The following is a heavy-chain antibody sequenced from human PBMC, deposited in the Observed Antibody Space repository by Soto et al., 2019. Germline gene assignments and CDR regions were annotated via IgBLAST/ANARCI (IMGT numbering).Heavy chain of an antibody. D-gene: IGHD2-15*01. J-gene: IGHJ4*02. CDR2: IYYSGST. CDR1: GGSISSTGYY. CDR3: AKDRRKVVVAAPFDY. Sequence: SETLSLTCTVSGGSISSTGYYWGWIRQPPGKGLEWIGSIYYSGSTSYNPSLQSRVTMSVDTSKNQLSLKVSSVTAADTAVYYCAKDRRKVVVAAPFDYWGQGTLVTVSS. V-gene: IGHV4-39*02.